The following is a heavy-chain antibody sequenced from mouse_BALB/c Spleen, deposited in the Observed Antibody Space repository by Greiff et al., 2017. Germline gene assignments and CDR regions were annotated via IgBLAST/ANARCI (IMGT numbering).Heavy chain of an antibody. V-gene: IGHV1S34*01. J-gene: IGHJ2*01. Sequence: LVKPGASVKISCKASGYSFTGYYMHWVKQSHGKSLEWIGYISCYNGATSYNQKFKGKATFTVDTSSSTAYMQFNSLTSEDSAVYYCARSHYGSSFRFDYWGQGTTLTVSS. CDR2: ISCYNGAT. CDR3: ARSHYGSSFRFDY. CDR1: GYSFTGYY. D-gene: IGHD1-1*01.